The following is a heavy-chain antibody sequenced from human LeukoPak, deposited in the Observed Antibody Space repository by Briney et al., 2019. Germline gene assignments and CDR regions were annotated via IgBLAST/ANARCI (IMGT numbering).Heavy chain of an antibody. Sequence: PSRSLRLSCAASGFKYDDHAMHWVRQAPGKGLEWVSGITWNSGRIGYADSVKGRFTISRDNAKNSLYLQVNSLREEDTALYYCAKDRTAYSYGSIDHWGQGTLVTVSS. D-gene: IGHD5-18*01. V-gene: IGHV3-9*01. CDR2: ITWNSGRI. CDR1: GFKYDDHA. J-gene: IGHJ4*02. CDR3: AKDRTAYSYGSIDH.